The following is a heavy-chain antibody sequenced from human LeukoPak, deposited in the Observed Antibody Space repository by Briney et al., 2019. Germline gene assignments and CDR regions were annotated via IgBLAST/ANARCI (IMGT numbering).Heavy chain of an antibody. J-gene: IGHJ5*02. CDR2: IGTAGDT. D-gene: IGHD3-10*01. Sequence: PGGSLRLSCAASGFTFSSYDMHWVRQATGKGLEWVSAIGTAGDTYYPGSVKGRFTISRENAKNSLYLQMNSLRAGDTAVYYCARGYYGSGSYFPFGQGTLVTVSS. CDR3: ARGYYGSGSYFP. V-gene: IGHV3-13*01. CDR1: GFTFSSYD.